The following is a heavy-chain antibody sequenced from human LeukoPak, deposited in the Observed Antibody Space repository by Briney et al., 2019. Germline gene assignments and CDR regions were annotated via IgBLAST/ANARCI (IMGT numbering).Heavy chain of an antibody. CDR3: ARESRSSTWYVHFDY. Sequence: GGSLRLSCAASGFTFSNNYMSWVRQAPGKGLEWVSVIFGGGGGYYPDSVKGRFTISRDNSKITVYLQMNSLRAEDTAVYYCARESRSSTWYVHFDYWGQGTLVTVSS. CDR2: IFGGGGG. CDR1: GFTFSNNY. V-gene: IGHV3-53*01. J-gene: IGHJ4*02. D-gene: IGHD6-13*01.